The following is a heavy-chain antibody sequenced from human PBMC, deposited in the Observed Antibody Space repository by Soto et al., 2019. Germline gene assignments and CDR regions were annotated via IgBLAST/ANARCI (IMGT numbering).Heavy chain of an antibody. V-gene: IGHV3-33*01. CDR3: ARDDDYPDNGCDY. CDR2: ILNDASGH. Sequence: QVQLVESGGGVVQPGTSLRLSCAASGFTFSRHGMHWVRQTPGKGLEWLAVILNDASGHWYADSVKGRFTISRDNFENTLYLQMNGLRLEDTDMYYCARDDDYPDNGCDYWGQGTLVPVSS. D-gene: IGHD4-17*01. CDR1: GFTFSRHG. J-gene: IGHJ4*02.